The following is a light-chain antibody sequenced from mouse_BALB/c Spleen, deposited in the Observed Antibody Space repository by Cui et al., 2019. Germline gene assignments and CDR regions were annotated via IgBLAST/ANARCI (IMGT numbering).Light chain of an antibody. J-gene: IGKJ5*01. V-gene: IGKV14-111*01. CDR2: RAN. Sequence: DIKMTQSPSSMYASLGERVTITCKASQDINSYLSWFQQIPGKSPKTLIYRANRLVDGVPSRFSGSGSGQDYSLTISSLEYEDMGIYYCLQYDEFPLTFGAGTKLELK. CDR3: LQYDEFPLT. CDR1: QDINSY.